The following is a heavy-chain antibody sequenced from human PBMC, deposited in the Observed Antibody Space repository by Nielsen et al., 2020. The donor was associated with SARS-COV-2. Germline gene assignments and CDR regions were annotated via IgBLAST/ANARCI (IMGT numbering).Heavy chain of an antibody. D-gene: IGHD6-19*01. CDR1: GYTFTGYY. CDR3: AREGGIAVAGLDY. J-gene: IGHJ4*02. V-gene: IGHV1-46*01. CDR2: INPSGGST. Sequence: ASVKVSCKASGYTFTGYYMHWVRQAPGQGLEWMGIINPSGGSTSYAQKFQGRVTMTRDTSTSTAYMELRSLRSDDTAVYYCAREGGIAVAGLDYWGQGTLVTVSS.